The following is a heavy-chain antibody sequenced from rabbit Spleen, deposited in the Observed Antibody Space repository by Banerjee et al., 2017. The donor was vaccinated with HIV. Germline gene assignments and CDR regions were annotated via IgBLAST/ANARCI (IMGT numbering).Heavy chain of an antibody. CDR2: IYISSGRT. D-gene: IGHD4-1*01. Sequence: QSLEESGGDLVKPGASLTLTCTASGFSFSSSYWICWVRQAPGKGLESLACIYISSGRTWYASWVNGQFTITSNTNQNTVDLKMTSLTAADTATYLCARDESGWGVTRLDLWGPGTLVTVS. J-gene: IGHJ3*01. V-gene: IGHV1S43*01. CDR3: ARDESGWGVTRLDL. CDR1: GFSFSSSYW.